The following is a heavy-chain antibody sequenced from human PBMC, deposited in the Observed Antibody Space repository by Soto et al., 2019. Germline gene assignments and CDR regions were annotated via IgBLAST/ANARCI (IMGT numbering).Heavy chain of an antibody. Sequence: LTCTVSGGSVSGVDYFWSWIRQSPGKGLEWIGYIYYTGITHLNPSLKSRLTMAVDTSKNEFSLKLTSVSAADTAVYFCAREERKGIISWFDPWGQGTPVTVSS. J-gene: IGHJ5*02. CDR1: GGSVSGVDYF. CDR3: AREERKGIISWFDP. CDR2: IYYTGIT. V-gene: IGHV4-30-4*01. D-gene: IGHD2-21*01.